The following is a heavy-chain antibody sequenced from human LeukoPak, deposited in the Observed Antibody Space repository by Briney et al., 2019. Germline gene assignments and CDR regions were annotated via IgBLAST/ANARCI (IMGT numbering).Heavy chain of an antibody. CDR3: ARVSAGEQWLIRSYYYGMDV. CDR1: GFTFSSYA. J-gene: IGHJ6*02. Sequence: QTGRSLRLSCAASGFTFSSYAMHWVRQAPGKGLEWVAVISYDGSNKYYADSVKGRFTISRDNSKNTLYLQMNSLRAEDTAVYYCARVSAGEQWLIRSYYYGMDVWGQGTTVTVSS. D-gene: IGHD6-19*01. CDR2: ISYDGSNK. V-gene: IGHV3-30-3*01.